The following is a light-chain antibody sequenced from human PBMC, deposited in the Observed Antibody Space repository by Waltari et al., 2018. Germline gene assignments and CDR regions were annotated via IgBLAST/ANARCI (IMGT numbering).Light chain of an antibody. CDR1: PGISNY. Sequence: DIQMTQSPSSLSASVGDRVTITCRASPGISNYLAWYQQKPGKVPQLLIYAASSLQSGVPSRFSGSGSGTDFTLSISSLQPEDVATYYCQKYNSAPWTFGQGTKVEIK. CDR3: QKYNSAPWT. V-gene: IGKV1-27*01. J-gene: IGKJ1*01. CDR2: AAS.